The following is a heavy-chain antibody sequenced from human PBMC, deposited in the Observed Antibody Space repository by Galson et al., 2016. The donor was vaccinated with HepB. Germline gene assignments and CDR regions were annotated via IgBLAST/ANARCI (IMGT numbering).Heavy chain of an antibody. CDR1: GGSISSYY. CDR3: ARSLLGYCSSTRCHGAWFDP. D-gene: IGHD2-2*01. CDR2: IYYSGST. Sequence: SETLSLTCTVSGGSISSYYWSWIRQPPGKGLEWIGYIYYSGSTNYNPSLKSRVTISVDTSKNQFSLRLSSVTAADPAVYYCARSLLGYCSSTRCHGAWFDPWGQGTLVTVSS. V-gene: IGHV4-59*01. J-gene: IGHJ5*02.